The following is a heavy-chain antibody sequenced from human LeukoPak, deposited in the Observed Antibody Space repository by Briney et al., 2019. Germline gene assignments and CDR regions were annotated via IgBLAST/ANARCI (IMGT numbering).Heavy chain of an antibody. D-gene: IGHD3-10*01. Sequence: TGGSLRLSCAASGFTFSSYWMSWVRQAPGKGLEWVANIKQDGSEKYYVDSVKGRFTISRDNSKNTLYLQMNSLRAEDTAVYYCAKDHSNALRRFGELIRKSGDGYFDDWGQGTLVTVSS. J-gene: IGHJ4*02. CDR3: AKDHSNALRRFGELIRKSGDGYFDD. CDR2: IKQDGSEK. V-gene: IGHV3-7*01. CDR1: GFTFSSYW.